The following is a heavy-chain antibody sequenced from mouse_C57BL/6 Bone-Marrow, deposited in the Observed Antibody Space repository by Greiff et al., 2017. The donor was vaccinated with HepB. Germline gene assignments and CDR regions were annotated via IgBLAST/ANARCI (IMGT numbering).Heavy chain of an antibody. D-gene: IGHD1-1*01. Sequence: EVHLVESGGGLVKPGGSLKLSCAASGFTFSSYTMSWVRQTPEKRLEWVATISGGGGNTYYPDSVKGRFTISRDNAKNTLYLQMSSLRSEDTALYYCAREEYYGSGAYWGQGTLVTVSA. V-gene: IGHV5-9*01. CDR3: AREEYYGSGAY. CDR1: GFTFSSYT. J-gene: IGHJ3*01. CDR2: ISGGGGNT.